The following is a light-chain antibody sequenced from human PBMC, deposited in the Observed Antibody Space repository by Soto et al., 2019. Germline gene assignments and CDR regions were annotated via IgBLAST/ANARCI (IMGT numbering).Light chain of an antibody. CDR1: QGITDD. Sequence: AIQMTQSPSSLSATVGDRVTITCRASQGITDDLSWYQHKPGRAPKLLIYAASSSQNGVPPRFSGRGSGTDFILTIPSLQPEDFATYYCQQDHSFPFTFGGGTKVEIK. V-gene: IGKV1-6*01. CDR2: AAS. CDR3: QQDHSFPFT. J-gene: IGKJ4*01.